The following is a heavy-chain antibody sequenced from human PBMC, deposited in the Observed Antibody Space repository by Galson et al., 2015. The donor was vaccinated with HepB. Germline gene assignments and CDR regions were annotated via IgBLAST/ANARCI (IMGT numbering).Heavy chain of an antibody. J-gene: IGHJ4*02. V-gene: IGHV4-59*01. D-gene: IGHD6-19*01. CDR2: IYYSGST. CDR1: GGSISSSY. Sequence: SETLSLTCTVSGGSISSSYWSWIRQPPGKGLEWIGYIYYSGSTNYNPSLKSRVTISVDTSKNQFSLKLSSVTAADTAVYYCARGRGSGWYGFFDYWGQGTLVTVSS. CDR3: ARGRGSGWYGFFDY.